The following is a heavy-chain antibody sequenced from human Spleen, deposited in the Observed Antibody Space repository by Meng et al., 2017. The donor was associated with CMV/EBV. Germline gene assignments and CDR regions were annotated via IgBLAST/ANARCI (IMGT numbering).Heavy chain of an antibody. CDR1: GFTLSTYG. V-gene: IGHV3-30*03. CDR3: ARLGDYSNYGGAFDI. Sequence: GESLKISCAASGFTLSTYGMHWVRQAPGKGLEWVAVISYDGSNKYYADSVKGRFTISRDNSKNTLYLQMNSLRAEDTAVYYCARLGDYSNYGGAFDIWGQGTMVTVSS. J-gene: IGHJ3*02. D-gene: IGHD4-11*01. CDR2: ISYDGSNK.